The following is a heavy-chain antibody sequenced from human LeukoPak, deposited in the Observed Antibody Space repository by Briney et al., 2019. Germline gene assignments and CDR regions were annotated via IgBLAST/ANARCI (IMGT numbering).Heavy chain of an antibody. Sequence: GGSLRLSCAASGFIFSRYWMGWVRQAPGKGREWVANINQDGSEEYYVDSVKGRFTIFSDNDRNSLYLQMTSLSVEDTAVYYCARVIVGTTSGLNHWGQGTLVTVSS. CDR2: INQDGSEE. V-gene: IGHV3-7*01. CDR3: ARVIVGTTSGLNH. D-gene: IGHD1-26*01. CDR1: GFIFSRYW. J-gene: IGHJ4*02.